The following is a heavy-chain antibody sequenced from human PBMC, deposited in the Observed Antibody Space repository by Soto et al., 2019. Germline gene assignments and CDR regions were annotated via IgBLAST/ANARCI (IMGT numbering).Heavy chain of an antibody. V-gene: IGHV3-9*01. Sequence: GGSLRLSCAASGFTFDDYAMHWVRQAPGKGLEWVSGISWNSGSIGYADSVKGRFTISRDNAKNSLYLQMNSLRAEDTALYYCAKTAGYYSYYMDVWGKGTTVTVS. CDR2: ISWNSGSI. D-gene: IGHD3-9*01. CDR1: GFTFDDYA. CDR3: AKTAGYYSYYMDV. J-gene: IGHJ6*03.